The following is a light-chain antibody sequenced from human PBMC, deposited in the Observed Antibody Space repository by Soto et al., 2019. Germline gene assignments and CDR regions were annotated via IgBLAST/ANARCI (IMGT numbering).Light chain of an antibody. CDR3: HQFGDSPQT. CDR1: QSLSVSY. J-gene: IGKJ1*01. CDR2: STS. V-gene: IGKV3-20*01. Sequence: EIVLTQSPGTLSLSPGDRATLSCRASQSLSVSYIAWYQQKPGQAPRLLIYSTSTRAAGIPDRFTGRGSGTHFTLAISRLEPEDFAAYYCHQFGDSPQTFGQGTTVEV.